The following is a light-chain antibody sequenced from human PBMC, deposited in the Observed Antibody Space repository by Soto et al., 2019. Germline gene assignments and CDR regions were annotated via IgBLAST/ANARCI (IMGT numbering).Light chain of an antibody. J-gene: IGKJ4*01. CDR3: QQFYTSHT. V-gene: IGKV4-1*01. Sequence: DIVMTQSPDSLRVSLGERATINCKSTQRGLMNCNDKNYLAWYQQKAGQPPKLLISLASTRETGVPNRFSGSGSGTDFTLTISSLQADDVAVYYCQQFYTSHTFGGGTQVEIK. CDR1: QRGLMNCNDKNY. CDR2: LAS.